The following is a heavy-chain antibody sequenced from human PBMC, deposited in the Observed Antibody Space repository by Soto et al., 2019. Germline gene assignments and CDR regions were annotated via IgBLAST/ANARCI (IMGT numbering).Heavy chain of an antibody. Sequence: PSENLSLTCAVYGGSFSGYYWSWIRQPPEKAQEWIGEINHSGSTNYNPSRTSRVTISVDTSKNQFSLKLSSVTAADTAVYYCARITIFGVVIRATQYYFDYWGQGTLVTVSS. V-gene: IGHV4-34*01. CDR2: INHSGST. J-gene: IGHJ4*02. CDR1: GGSFSGYY. CDR3: ARITIFGVVIRATQYYFDY. D-gene: IGHD3-3*01.